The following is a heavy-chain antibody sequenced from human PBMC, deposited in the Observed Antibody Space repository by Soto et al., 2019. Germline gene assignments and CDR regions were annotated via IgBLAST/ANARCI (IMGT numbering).Heavy chain of an antibody. D-gene: IGHD6-13*01. J-gene: IGHJ4*02. CDR1: GFSLSTSGVG. V-gene: IGHV2-5*02. Sequence: QITLKESGPTLVKPTQTLTLTCTFSGFSLSTSGVGVGWIRQPPGKALEWLALIYWDDDKRYSPSLKSRLTITKDTSKNQVVLTMTNMDPVDTATYYCAHLDREGSSWYVVYWGQGTLVTVSS. CDR2: IYWDDDK. CDR3: AHLDREGSSWYVVY.